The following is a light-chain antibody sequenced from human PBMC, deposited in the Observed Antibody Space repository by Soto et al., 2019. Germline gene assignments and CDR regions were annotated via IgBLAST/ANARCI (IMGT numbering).Light chain of an antibody. V-gene: IGLV2-14*01. CDR1: SSDVGAYDY. CDR2: EVS. Sequence: QSVLTQPASVSGSPGQSITISCTGTSSDVGAYDYFSWYQQHPGKAPKYLIYEVSNRPSGVSDRFSGSKSGTTASLTISGLQAEDEADYYCSSYTTTDPYVFGTGTKLTVL. J-gene: IGLJ1*01. CDR3: SSYTTTDPYV.